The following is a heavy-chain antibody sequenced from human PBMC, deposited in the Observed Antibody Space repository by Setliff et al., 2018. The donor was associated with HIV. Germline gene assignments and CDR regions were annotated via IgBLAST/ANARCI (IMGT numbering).Heavy chain of an antibody. CDR1: GGSISSSTYY. J-gene: IGHJ4*02. V-gene: IGHV4-39*01. CDR2: IHSPGIV. D-gene: IGHD3-3*01. CDR3: VRPAFGIGGGADFDS. Sequence: PSETLSLTCTVSGGSISSSTYYWGWIRQPPGEGLEWIANIHSPGIVYYNPSLRSRVTISVDTSQSRFSLELTSVTAADTAVYYCVRPAFGIGGGADFDSWGQGTLVTVSS.